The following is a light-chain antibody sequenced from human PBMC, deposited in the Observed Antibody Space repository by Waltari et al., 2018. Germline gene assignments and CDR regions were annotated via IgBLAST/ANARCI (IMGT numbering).Light chain of an antibody. Sequence: EIQMTQSPSALSASVGDTVLVTCRASQSIGRWLAWYQQKPGKAPKLLIFEASNLETGVPSRFSGSGSETDFTLTISSLQPDDFATYYCQQYNDYLGTFGQGTRVEIK. CDR1: QSIGRW. J-gene: IGKJ1*01. CDR3: QQYNDYLGT. CDR2: EAS. V-gene: IGKV1-5*03.